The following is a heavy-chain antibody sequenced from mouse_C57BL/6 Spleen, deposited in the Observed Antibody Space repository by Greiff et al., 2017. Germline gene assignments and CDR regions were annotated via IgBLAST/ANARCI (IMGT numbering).Heavy chain of an antibody. Sequence: EVQLVESGGGLVQPGGSLSLSCAASGFTFTDYYMSWVRQPPGKALEWLGFIRNKANGYTTEYSASVKGRFTISRDNSQSILYLQMNALRAEDSATYYCARYAPQLGRGAMDYWGQGTSVTVSS. CDR1: GFTFTDYY. D-gene: IGHD4-1*02. CDR2: IRNKANGYTT. J-gene: IGHJ4*01. CDR3: ARYAPQLGRGAMDY. V-gene: IGHV7-3*01.